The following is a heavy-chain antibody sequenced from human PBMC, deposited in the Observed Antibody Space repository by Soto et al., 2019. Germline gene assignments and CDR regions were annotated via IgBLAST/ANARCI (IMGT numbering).Heavy chain of an antibody. J-gene: IGHJ4*02. CDR2: IYYRGNA. Sequence: SETLSLTCSVSDDSINSDKYYWGWIRQHPGKGLEWIGSIYYRGNAYYNPSLQTRVTISLNKSKSQFSLKLNSVTAADSAVYFCARLEGLATISYYFDFWGPGALVTVSS. V-gene: IGHV4-39*01. CDR3: ARLEGLATISYYFDF. D-gene: IGHD3-9*01. CDR1: DDSINSDKYY.